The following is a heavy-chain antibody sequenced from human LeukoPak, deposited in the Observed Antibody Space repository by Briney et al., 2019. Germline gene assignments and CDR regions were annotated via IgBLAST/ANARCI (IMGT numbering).Heavy chain of an antibody. CDR1: GYTFTGYY. Sequence: GASVKVSCKASGYTFTGYYMHWVRQAPGQGLEWMGWINPNSGGTNYAQKFQGRVTMTRDTSISTAYMELSRLRSDDTAVYYCAGGSQTRGYDFWSGYYGGAVDYWGQGTLVTVSS. CDR3: AGGSQTRGYDFWSGYYGGAVDY. CDR2: INPNSGGT. J-gene: IGHJ4*02. V-gene: IGHV1-2*02. D-gene: IGHD3-3*01.